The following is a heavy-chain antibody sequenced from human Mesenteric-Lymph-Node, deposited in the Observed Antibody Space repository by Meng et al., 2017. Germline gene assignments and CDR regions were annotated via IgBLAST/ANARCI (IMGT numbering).Heavy chain of an antibody. CDR1: GDSVSSNSAA. V-gene: IGHV6-1*01. CDR3: ARDWGDVRGGFDF. D-gene: IGHD3-10*02. Sequence: QVQLQQSGPGLVKPSQTLSLTCAISGDSVSSNSAAWSWIRQSPSRGLEWLGRTFYRSKWSNEYAVSVKSRITINPDTSKNQFSLQLNSVTPEDTAIYYCARDWGDVRGGFDFWGQGTLVTVSS. CDR2: TFYRSKWSN. J-gene: IGHJ4*02.